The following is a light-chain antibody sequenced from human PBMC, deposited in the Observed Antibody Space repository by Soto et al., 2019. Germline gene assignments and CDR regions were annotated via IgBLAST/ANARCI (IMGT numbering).Light chain of an antibody. V-gene: IGKV3-15*01. CDR3: QQYNSWPLT. CDR1: QSVSSN. J-gene: IGKJ4*01. CDR2: RAS. Sequence: EIVMTQSPATLSVSPGERATLSCRASQSVSSNLAWYQQKPGQAPRLLIYRASTWATGIPARFSGSGSGTEFTLTISSLQSEDLAVYYCQQYNSWPLTFGGGTKVEIK.